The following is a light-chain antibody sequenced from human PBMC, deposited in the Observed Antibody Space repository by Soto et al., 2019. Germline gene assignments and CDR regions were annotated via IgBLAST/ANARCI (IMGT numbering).Light chain of an antibody. Sequence: EIVLTRSAATLCLSPGESATDSCRASQSVSRYLAWYQQKPGQAPRLLIYDASSRAAGIPPRFSGSGSGTDFTLTISGLETEDFAVYYCQQRSIWPLTFGGGTKVDIK. CDR1: QSVSRY. J-gene: IGKJ4*01. CDR2: DAS. V-gene: IGKV3-11*01. CDR3: QQRSIWPLT.